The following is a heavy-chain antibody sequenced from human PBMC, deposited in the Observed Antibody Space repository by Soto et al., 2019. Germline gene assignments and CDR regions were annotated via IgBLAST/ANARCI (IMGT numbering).Heavy chain of an antibody. Sequence: SVKVSCKASGFTFTSSAVQWVRQARGQRLEWIGWIVVGSGNTNYAQKFQERVTITRDMSTSTAYMELSSLRSEDTAVYYCAAGEDIVLVPAAISYYYYGMDVWG. CDR3: AAGEDIVLVPAAISYYYYGMDV. CDR2: IVVGSGNT. V-gene: IGHV1-58*01. J-gene: IGHJ6*02. CDR1: GFTFTSSA. D-gene: IGHD2-2*02.